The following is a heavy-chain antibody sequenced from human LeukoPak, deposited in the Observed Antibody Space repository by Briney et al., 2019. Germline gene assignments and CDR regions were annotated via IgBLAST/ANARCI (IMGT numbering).Heavy chain of an antibody. CDR1: GYTFTSYA. Sequence: ASVKVSCKASGYTFTSYAMNWVRQAPGQGLEWMGWINTNTGNPTYAQGFTGRFVFSLDTSVTTAYLQISSLKAEDTAIYYCARLIYAYCGGDCSSYYFDYWGQGTLVTVSS. CDR2: INTNTGNP. CDR3: ARLIYAYCGGDCSSYYFDY. V-gene: IGHV7-4-1*02. D-gene: IGHD2-21*02. J-gene: IGHJ4*02.